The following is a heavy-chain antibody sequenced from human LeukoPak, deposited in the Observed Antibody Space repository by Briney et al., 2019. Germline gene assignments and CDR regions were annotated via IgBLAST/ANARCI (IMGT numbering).Heavy chain of an antibody. CDR3: AMYYDILTGYFPNY. D-gene: IGHD3-9*01. J-gene: IGHJ4*02. CDR2: INPNSGGT. V-gene: IGHV1-2*02. CDR1: GYTFTGYY. Sequence: ASVKVSCKASGYTFTGYYMRWVRQAPGQGLEWMGWINPNSGGTNYAQKFQGRVTMTRDTSISTAYMELSRLRSDDTAVYYCAMYYDILTGYFPNYWGQGTLVTVSS.